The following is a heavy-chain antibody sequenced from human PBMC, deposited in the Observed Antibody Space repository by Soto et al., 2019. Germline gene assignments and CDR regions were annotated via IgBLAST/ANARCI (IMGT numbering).Heavy chain of an antibody. J-gene: IGHJ5*02. Sequence: GGSLRLSCAASGFTFSSYGMHWVRQAPGKGLEWVAVISYDGSNKYYADSVKGRFTISRDNSKNTLYLQMNSLRAEDTAVYYGPPVPPGKLGVGNPWGRETRATLPS. CDR3: PPVPPGKLGVGNP. V-gene: IGHV3-30*03. CDR1: GFTFSSYG. D-gene: IGHD3-10*01. CDR2: ISYDGSNK.